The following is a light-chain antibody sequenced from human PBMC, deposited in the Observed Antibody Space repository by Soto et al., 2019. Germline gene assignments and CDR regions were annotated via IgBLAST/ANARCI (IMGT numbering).Light chain of an antibody. J-gene: IGKJ4*01. Sequence: DVVMTQSPDSLAVSLGERATINCKSSQSVLYSSKNKNYLAWYQQKPGQPPKLLISWASTRESWVPDRFSGSGSGTDFTLTISSLQAEDVAVYYCHQYYNTPLTFGGGTKVEIK. V-gene: IGKV4-1*01. CDR2: WAS. CDR3: HQYYNTPLT. CDR1: QSVLYSSKNKNY.